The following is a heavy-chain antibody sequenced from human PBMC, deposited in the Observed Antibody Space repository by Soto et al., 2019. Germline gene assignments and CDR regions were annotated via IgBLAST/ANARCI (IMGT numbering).Heavy chain of an antibody. Sequence: GESLKISCKASGYKFTTFWLNWVRQTPGKGLEWLGRIDPTDSFTNYSPPFEGHVTISVDRSISTAYLQWNSLQASDAAIYYCARPASGGSRDAFDVWGQGTTVTVSS. CDR3: ARPASGGSRDAFDV. CDR1: GYKFTTFW. D-gene: IGHD2-15*01. CDR2: IDPTDSFT. V-gene: IGHV5-10-1*01. J-gene: IGHJ3*01.